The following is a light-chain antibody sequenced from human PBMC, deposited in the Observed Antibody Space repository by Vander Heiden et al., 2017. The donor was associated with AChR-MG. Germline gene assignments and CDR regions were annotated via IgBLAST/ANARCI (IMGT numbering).Light chain of an antibody. V-gene: IGLV3-21*04. J-gene: IGLJ2*01. CDR3: QVWDSSSDHHVV. CDR2: YDS. Sequence: SYVLTQPPSVSVAPGKTARITCGGNNIGSKSVHWYQQKPDQAPVLVIYYDSDRPSGIPERFSGSNSGNTATLTISRVEAGDEADYYCQVWDSSSDHHVVFGGGTKLTVL. CDR1: NIGSKS.